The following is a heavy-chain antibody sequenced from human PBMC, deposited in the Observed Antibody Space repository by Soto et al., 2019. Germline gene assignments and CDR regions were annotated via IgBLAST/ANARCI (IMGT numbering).Heavy chain of an antibody. J-gene: IGHJ1*01. CDR2: IWYDGSNK. D-gene: IGHD2-15*01. Sequence: QVQLVESGGGVVQPGRSLRLSCAASGFTFSSYGMHWVRQAPGKGLEWVAVIWYDGSNKYYADSVKGRFTISRDNSKNTLYLQINSLRAEDTAVYYCAANRTGGFQHWGQGTLVTVSS. CDR1: GFTFSSYG. CDR3: AANRTGGFQH. V-gene: IGHV3-33*01.